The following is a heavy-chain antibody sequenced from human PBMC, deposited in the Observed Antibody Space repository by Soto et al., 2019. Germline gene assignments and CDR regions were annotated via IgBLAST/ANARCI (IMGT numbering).Heavy chain of an antibody. CDR2: ISDTGGYT. V-gene: IGHV3-64D*06. D-gene: IGHD2-2*01. CDR3: VKDHGTAMCRGGLAL. J-gene: IGHJ4*02. CDR1: GFTFSSFA. Sequence: EVQLEESGGNLVQPGGSLRLSCSASGFTFSSFAMHWVRQAPGKGLEYISSISDTGGYTPYADSVKGRFTISRDNSKNTLYLQMGSLRPYDTAVYYCVKDHGTAMCRGGLALGGQGALVTVSS.